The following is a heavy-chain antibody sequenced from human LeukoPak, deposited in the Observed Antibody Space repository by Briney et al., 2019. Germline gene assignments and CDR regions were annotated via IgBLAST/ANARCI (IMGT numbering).Heavy chain of an antibody. J-gene: IGHJ4*02. Sequence: ASVKVSCKASGYTFTSYGISWVRQAPGQGLEWMGWISAYNGNTNYAQKLQGRATMHTDTSTSTAYMELRSLRSDDTAVYYCAKLGTNYYDSSAKGYYFDYWGQGTLVTVSS. D-gene: IGHD3-22*01. CDR1: GYTFTSYG. CDR3: AKLGTNYYDSSAKGYYFDY. V-gene: IGHV1-18*01. CDR2: ISAYNGNT.